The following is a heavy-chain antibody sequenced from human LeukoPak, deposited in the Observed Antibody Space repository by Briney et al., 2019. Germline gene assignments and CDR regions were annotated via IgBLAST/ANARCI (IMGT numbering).Heavy chain of an antibody. CDR3: AKSWVTIFGVVMPDYYYGMDV. CDR1: GFTFSSYA. J-gene: IGHJ6*02. V-gene: IGHV3-23*01. CDR2: ISGSGGST. D-gene: IGHD3-3*01. Sequence: GGSLRLSCAASGFTFSSYAMSWVRQAPGKGLEWVSAISGSGGSTYYADSVKGRFTISRDNSKNTLYLQMSSLRAEDTAVYYCAKSWVTIFGVVMPDYYYGMDVWGQGTTVTVSS.